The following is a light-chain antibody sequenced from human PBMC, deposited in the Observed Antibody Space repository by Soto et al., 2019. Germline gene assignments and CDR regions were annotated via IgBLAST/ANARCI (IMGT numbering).Light chain of an antibody. CDR1: SSDVGGYNH. Sequence: QSALTQPRSVSGSPGQAVTISCTGTSSDVGGYNHVSWYQHRPDRAPKIMIYDVTNRPSGVPDRFTGSKSGNTASLTISGLQADDEADYYCCSYAGNYTDVFGIGTKLTVL. V-gene: IGLV2-11*01. CDR2: DVT. J-gene: IGLJ1*01. CDR3: CSYAGNYTDV.